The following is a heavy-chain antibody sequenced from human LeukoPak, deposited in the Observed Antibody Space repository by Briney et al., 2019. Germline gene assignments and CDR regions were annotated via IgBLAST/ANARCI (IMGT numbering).Heavy chain of an antibody. D-gene: IGHD2-2*02. V-gene: IGHV4-34*01. Sequence: PSETLSLTCAVYGGSFSGYYWSWIRQPPGKGLEWIGEINHSGSTNYNPSLKSRVTISVDTSKNQFSLKLSSVTAADTAVYCCARGYRYCSSTSCYNRAFDIWGQGTMVTVSS. CDR3: ARGYRYCSSTSCYNRAFDI. CDR2: INHSGST. J-gene: IGHJ3*02. CDR1: GGSFSGYY.